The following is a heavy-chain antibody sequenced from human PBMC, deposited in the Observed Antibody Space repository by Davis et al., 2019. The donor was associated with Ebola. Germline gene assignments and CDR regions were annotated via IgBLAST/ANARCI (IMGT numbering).Heavy chain of an antibody. V-gene: IGHV3-23*01. CDR3: AKDGPVPNYYHSSGYSLAIDH. Sequence: GESLKISCAASGFTFRSYAMSWVRQAPGKGLEWVSAMAGSSGSTYYADSVKGRSTISRDNPKNTLNLQMNSLRLEDTAVYHCAKDGPVPNYYHSSGYSLAIDHWGQGTLVTVSS. D-gene: IGHD3-22*01. J-gene: IGHJ4*02. CDR1: GFTFRSYA. CDR2: MAGSSGST.